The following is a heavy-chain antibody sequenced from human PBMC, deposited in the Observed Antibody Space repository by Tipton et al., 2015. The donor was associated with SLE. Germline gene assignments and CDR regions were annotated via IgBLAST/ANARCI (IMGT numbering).Heavy chain of an antibody. Sequence: LRLSCTISGGSISTYHWSWLRQSPGKGLEWIGYIHHSGSTNYNPSLKSRVTISVDTSKNQFSLKLNSVTAADTAVYYCARHRLDYDYVWGSYRYFDYWGQGILVTVSS. CDR3: ARHRLDYDYVWGSYRYFDY. CDR2: IHHSGST. V-gene: IGHV4-59*01. CDR1: GGSISTYH. J-gene: IGHJ4*02. D-gene: IGHD3-16*02.